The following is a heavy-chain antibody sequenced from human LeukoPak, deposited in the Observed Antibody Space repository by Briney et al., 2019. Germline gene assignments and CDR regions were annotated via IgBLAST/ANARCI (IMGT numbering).Heavy chain of an antibody. V-gene: IGHV3-33*01. CDR1: GFNFSNYG. D-gene: IGHD3-10*01. Sequence: GGSLRLSCAASGFNFSNYGMHWVRQVPGTGLEWVAVIWYDGNTKYYANYVKGRFTVSRDNSKNTLYLQMNILRPEDTAIYYCAGDSGFGELVTYYFDYWGQGTLVTVSS. CDR3: AGDSGFGELVTYYFDY. CDR2: IWYDGNTK. J-gene: IGHJ4*02.